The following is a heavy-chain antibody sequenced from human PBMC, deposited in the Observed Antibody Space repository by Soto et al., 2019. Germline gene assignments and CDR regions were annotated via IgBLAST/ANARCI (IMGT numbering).Heavy chain of an antibody. D-gene: IGHD3-16*01. CDR3: RREGPYYESSDSYLEY. CDR1: GDSVSGNSAA. J-gene: IGHJ4*02. CDR2: TYYRSRWYN. Sequence: SHTLSRTCAISGDSVSGNSAAWNWIRQSPSRGLEWLGRTYYRSRWYNDYAVSVKSRITVTPDTSKNQFSLHLNSVTPEETAVYHWRREGPYYESSDSYLEYWCQGALVTVS. V-gene: IGHV6-1*01.